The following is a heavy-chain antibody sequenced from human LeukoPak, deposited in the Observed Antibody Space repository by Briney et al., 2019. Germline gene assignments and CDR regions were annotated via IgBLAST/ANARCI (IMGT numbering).Heavy chain of an antibody. J-gene: IGHJ2*01. Sequence: GGSLRLSCAASGFISSSYWMSWVRQAPGKGLEWVADVKQDGSERYYGDSVKGRFTISRDNAKNSLYLQMNSLRAEDTAVHYCARRYFDLWGRGTLVTVSS. V-gene: IGHV3-7*01. CDR2: VKQDGSER. CDR3: ARRYFDL. CDR1: GFISSSYW.